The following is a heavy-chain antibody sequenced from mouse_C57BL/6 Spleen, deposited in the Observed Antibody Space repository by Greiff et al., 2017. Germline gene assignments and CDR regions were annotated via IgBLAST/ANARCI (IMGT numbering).Heavy chain of an antibody. CDR3: ARNLYWDGGFDD. J-gene: IGHJ2*01. CDR2: IWSGGST. D-gene: IGHD4-1*01. CDR1: GFSLTSYG. Sequence: QVQLQQSGPGLVQPSQSLSITCPVSGFSLTSYGVHWVRQSPGKGLEWLGVIWSGGSTDYNAAFISRLSISKDNSKSQVFFKRNSLQADDTSIYYCARNLYWDGGFDDWGQGTTLTVSS. V-gene: IGHV2-2*01.